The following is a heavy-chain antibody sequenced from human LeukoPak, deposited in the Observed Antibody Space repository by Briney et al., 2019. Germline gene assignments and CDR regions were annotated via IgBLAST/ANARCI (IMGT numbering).Heavy chain of an antibody. CDR3: AAESSSGGSPMAFDI. CDR2: IYYSGST. CDR1: GGSISSYY. D-gene: IGHD6-13*01. Sequence: SETLSLTSTVSGGSISSYYWSWIRQPPGKGLEWIGYIYYSGSTNYNPSLKSRVTISVDTSKNQFSLKLSSVTAADTAVYYCAAESSSGGSPMAFDIWGQGTMVTVSS. J-gene: IGHJ3*02. V-gene: IGHV4-59*01.